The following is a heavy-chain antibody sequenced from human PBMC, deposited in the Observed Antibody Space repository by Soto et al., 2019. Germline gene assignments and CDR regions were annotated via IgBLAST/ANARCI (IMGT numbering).Heavy chain of an antibody. J-gene: IGHJ3*02. CDR3: AALPYYYDSTDAFDI. CDR1: GLTFTSSA. D-gene: IGHD3-22*01. CDR2: IVVGSGNT. V-gene: IGHV1-58*01. Sequence: GASVKVSCEASGLTFTSSAVQWVRQARGQRLEWIGWIVVGSGNTNYAQKFQERVTITRDMSTSTAYMELSSLRSEDTAVYYCAALPYYYDSTDAFDIWGQGTMVTVSS.